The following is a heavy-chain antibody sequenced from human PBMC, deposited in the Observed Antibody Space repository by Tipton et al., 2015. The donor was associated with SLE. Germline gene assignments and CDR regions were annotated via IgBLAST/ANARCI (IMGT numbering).Heavy chain of an antibody. CDR3: ARRRDYMDV. J-gene: IGHJ6*03. Sequence: GSLRLSCAASGFTFSDYYMSWIRQAPGKGLEWVSYISTSSSTIFYADSVKGRFAISRDNAQNSLFLQMNSLRTDDTAVYYCARRRDYMDVWGKGTTVTVSS. CDR2: ISTSSSTI. V-gene: IGHV3-11*01. CDR1: GFTFSDYY.